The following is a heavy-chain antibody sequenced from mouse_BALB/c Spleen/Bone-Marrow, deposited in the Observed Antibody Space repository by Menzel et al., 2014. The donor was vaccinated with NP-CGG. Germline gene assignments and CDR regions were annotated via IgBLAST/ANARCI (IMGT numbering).Heavy chain of an antibody. CDR2: INPSTGGT. CDR3: SRGRRDALDY. CDR1: GYTFTSYY. V-gene: IGHV1S81*02. Sequence: QVQLKQSGAELVKPGASVKLSCKASGYTFTSYYMYWVKQRPGQGLAWFGEINPSTGGTNFNEKFKNKATLTVDKSSSTAYMQRSSLTSEDSAVYYCSRGRRDALDYWGQGTSVTVSS. J-gene: IGHJ4*01.